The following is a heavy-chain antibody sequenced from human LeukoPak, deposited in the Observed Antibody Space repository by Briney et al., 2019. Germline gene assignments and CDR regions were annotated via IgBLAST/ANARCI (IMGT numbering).Heavy chain of an antibody. CDR1: GGSVTTTDFD. J-gene: IGHJ4*02. CDR3: ARFKGGTGFDY. Sequence: PSETLSLTCAVSGGSVTTTDFDWAWIRQPPGQGFEWIATISSSGKAYYYPSLMSRVTISVDTSKNQFSLDVTSVTAADTGLFYCARFKGGTGFDYWGRGILVIV. V-gene: IGHV4-39*01. CDR2: ISSSGKA. D-gene: IGHD1-26*01.